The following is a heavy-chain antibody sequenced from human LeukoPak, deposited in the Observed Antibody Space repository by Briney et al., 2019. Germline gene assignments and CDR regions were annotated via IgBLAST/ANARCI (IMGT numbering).Heavy chain of an antibody. CDR2: IIPTLEVA. D-gene: IGHD1-14*01. V-gene: IGHV1-69*04. CDR1: GGTFSSYA. CDR3: ARVISGTWLWF. J-gene: IGHJ4*02. Sequence: SSVKVSCKASGGTFSSYAITWVRQAPGLGLEWMGRIIPTLEVANYAQKFQGRVTITADKSTSTAYMELSSLRPEDTAVYYCARVISGTWLWFRGQGTLVTVSS.